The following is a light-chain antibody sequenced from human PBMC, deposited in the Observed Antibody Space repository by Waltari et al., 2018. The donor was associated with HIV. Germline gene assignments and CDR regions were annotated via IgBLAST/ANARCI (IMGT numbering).Light chain of an antibody. V-gene: IGLV5-45*02. CDR2: YKSDSDV. CDR1: SGINVASYR. CDR3: MIWHSNAYV. Sequence: QAVLTQPSSLSAPPGTSASLTCTLRSGINVASYRIYWYQKRSGTPPQYLRTYKSDSDVQRGSGVPSRFSASKDASANAGILLISGSQSEDEAAYYCMIWHSNAYVFGSGTKVTV. J-gene: IGLJ1*01.